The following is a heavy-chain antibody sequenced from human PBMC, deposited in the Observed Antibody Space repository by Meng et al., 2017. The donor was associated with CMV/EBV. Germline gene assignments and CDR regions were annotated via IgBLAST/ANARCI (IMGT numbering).Heavy chain of an antibody. CDR3: ARDRHDFWSGYSDY. J-gene: IGHJ4*02. V-gene: IGHV3-48*03. Sequence: GESLKISCAASGFTFSSYEMNWVRQAPGKGLEWVSYISSSGSTIYYADSVKGRFTIPRDNAKNSLYLQMNSLRAEDTAVYYCARDRHDFWSGYSDYWGQGTLVTVSS. CDR1: GFTFSSYE. CDR2: ISSSGSTI. D-gene: IGHD3-3*01.